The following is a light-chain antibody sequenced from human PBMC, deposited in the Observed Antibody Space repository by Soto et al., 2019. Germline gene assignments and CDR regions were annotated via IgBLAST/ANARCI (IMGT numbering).Light chain of an antibody. J-gene: IGKJ1*01. CDR1: QSVSLW. CDR3: LQDHDDSWT. V-gene: IGKV1-5*01. Sequence: DIQLTQSTSTLSASVGDRVTITCRASQSVSLWLAWYQQKPGKAPKLLIYEASTLQSGVPSRFSGSGSGEEFTLTITSLQPDDFATYYCLQDHDDSWTFGQGTKVDIK. CDR2: EAS.